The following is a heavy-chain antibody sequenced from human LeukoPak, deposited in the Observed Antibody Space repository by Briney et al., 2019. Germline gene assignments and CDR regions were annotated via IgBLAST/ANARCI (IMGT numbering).Heavy chain of an antibody. CDR2: MNPNSGNT. CDR1: GYTFTSYD. D-gene: IGHD3-3*01. CDR3: ARVGIGYYDFWSGYPHTLDY. J-gene: IGHJ4*02. V-gene: IGHV1-8*01. Sequence: ASVEVSCKASGYTFTSYDINWVRQATGQGLEWMGWMNPNSGNTGYAQKFQGRVTITRNTSISTAYMELSSLRSEDTAVYYCARVGIGYYDFWSGYPHTLDYWGQGTLVTVSS.